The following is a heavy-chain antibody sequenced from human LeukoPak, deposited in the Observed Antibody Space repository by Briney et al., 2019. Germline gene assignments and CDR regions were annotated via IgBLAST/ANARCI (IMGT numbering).Heavy chain of an antibody. D-gene: IGHD3-22*01. CDR1: GGYISSYS. Sequence: SETLSLTCTVSGGYISSYSWSWIRQPPGKGLEWIGYIYYSGSTNYNPSLKSRVTISVDTSKNQFSLKLSSVTAADTAVYYCARETIDITGTVVVRMGDAFDIWGQGTMITVSS. CDR2: IYYSGST. CDR3: ARETIDITGTVVVRMGDAFDI. J-gene: IGHJ3*02. V-gene: IGHV4-59*12.